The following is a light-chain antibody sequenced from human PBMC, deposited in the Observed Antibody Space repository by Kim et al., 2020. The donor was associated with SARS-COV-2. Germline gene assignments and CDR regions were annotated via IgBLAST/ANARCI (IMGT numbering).Light chain of an antibody. J-gene: IGLJ2*01. CDR1: TGAVTCGHH. Sequence: PGRTVTHNWGSSTGAVTCGHHPSWFQQKPGQATMTLIYDTSNKHSWTPARLSGSLLGGKAALTLSGALPGDEAEYYCLLYYNGHRVFGGGTQLTVL. V-gene: IGLV7-46*01. CDR2: DTS. CDR3: LLYYNGHRV.